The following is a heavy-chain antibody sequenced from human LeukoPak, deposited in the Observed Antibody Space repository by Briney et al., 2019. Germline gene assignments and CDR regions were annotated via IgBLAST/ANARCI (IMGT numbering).Heavy chain of an antibody. Sequence: GEALKISCKGSGYIFTSYWIGWVRQMPGKGLEWRGVIYSGDSDTRYSPSFQGQVTISADKSISTAYLQWSSLKASDTAMYYCATSISASLDYYDSSGPYYFDYGGQGTLVTVSS. CDR1: GYIFTSYW. CDR2: IYSGDSDT. V-gene: IGHV5-51*01. J-gene: IGHJ4*02. CDR3: ATSISASLDYYDSSGPYYFDY. D-gene: IGHD3-22*01.